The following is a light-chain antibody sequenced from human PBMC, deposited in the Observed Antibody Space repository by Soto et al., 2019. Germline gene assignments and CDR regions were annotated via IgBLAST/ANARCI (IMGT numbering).Light chain of an antibody. Sequence: DIQMTQSPSSLSASVGDRVTITCRASQDIISNLGWFQQKPGKAPKRLIYAASSLQSGVPSRFSGSGSGTDFTLTITSLRPEDFAIYYCQESYSVSLIFGGGTRVESK. J-gene: IGKJ4*01. CDR3: QESYSVSLI. V-gene: IGKV1-39*01. CDR2: AAS. CDR1: QDIISN.